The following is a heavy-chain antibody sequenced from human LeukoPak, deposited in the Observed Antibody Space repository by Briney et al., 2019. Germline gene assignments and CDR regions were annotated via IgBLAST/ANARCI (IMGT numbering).Heavy chain of an antibody. CDR2: IYYGGST. D-gene: IGHD1-20*01. CDR1: GGSISSYY. CDR3: ARDYNWNFDY. Sequence: SGTLSLTCSVSGGSISSYYWSWIRQPPGKGLEWIGYIYYGGSTNSNPSLKSRVTISADTSKNLFSLKLSSVTAADTAVYYCARDYNWNFDYWGQGTLVTVSS. J-gene: IGHJ4*02. V-gene: IGHV4-59*01.